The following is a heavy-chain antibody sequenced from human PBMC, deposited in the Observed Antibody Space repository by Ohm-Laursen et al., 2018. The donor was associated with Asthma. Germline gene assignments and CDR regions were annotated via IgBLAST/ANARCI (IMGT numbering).Heavy chain of an antibody. D-gene: IGHD6-6*01. CDR3: AKDFVLLGY. J-gene: IGHJ4*02. V-gene: IGHV3-23*01. Sequence: SLRLSCAASGFTFSSYAINWVRQAPGKGLEWVSSISVGGSTHYADSVKGRFTNSRDNSQNTVYLQMNSLRAEDTAVYYCAKDFVLLGYWGQGTLVTVSS. CDR2: ISVGGST. CDR1: GFTFSSYA.